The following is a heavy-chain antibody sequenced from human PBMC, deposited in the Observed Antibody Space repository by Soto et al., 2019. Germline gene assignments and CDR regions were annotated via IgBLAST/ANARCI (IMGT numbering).Heavy chain of an antibody. D-gene: IGHD1-26*01. CDR1: GFTFSSYA. J-gene: IGHJ6*02. V-gene: IGHV3-23*01. CDR2: ISGSGGNT. CDR3: AMLNSGSYSYHGMDV. Sequence: GGSLRLSCAASGFTFSSYAMNWVRQAPGKGLEWVSAISGSGGNTFYADSVKGRFTISRDNSRNTLFLQMHSLRAEDTAIYYCAMLNSGSYSYHGMDVWGQGTTVTVSS.